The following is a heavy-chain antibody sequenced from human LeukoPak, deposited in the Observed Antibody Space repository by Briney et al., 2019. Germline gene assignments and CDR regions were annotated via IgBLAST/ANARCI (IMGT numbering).Heavy chain of an antibody. J-gene: IGHJ4*02. CDR2: ISYDGSNK. V-gene: IGHV3-30*18. D-gene: IGHD6-19*01. CDR1: GFSFSSYG. CDR3: AKEIIAVAGTGFDY. Sequence: GGSLRLSGASSGFSFSSYGMHLVRQAPGKGLEWVAVISYDGSNKYYADSVKGRFTTSRDNSKNTLYLQMNSLRAEDTAVYYCAKEIIAVAGTGFDYWVQGTLVTVSS.